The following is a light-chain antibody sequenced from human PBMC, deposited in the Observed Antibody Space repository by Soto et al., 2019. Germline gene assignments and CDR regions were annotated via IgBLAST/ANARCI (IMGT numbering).Light chain of an antibody. CDR2: DVI. J-gene: IGLJ1*01. CDR1: SSDVGGYDY. CDR3: SSYTRSSISV. Sequence: QSALTQPASVSGSPGQSITISCTGTSSDVGGYDYVSWYQQHPGKAPTLLIYDVINRPSGVSFRFSGSKSGNTASLTISGLQAEDEAEYYCSSYTRSSISVFGTGTKGPS. V-gene: IGLV2-14*01.